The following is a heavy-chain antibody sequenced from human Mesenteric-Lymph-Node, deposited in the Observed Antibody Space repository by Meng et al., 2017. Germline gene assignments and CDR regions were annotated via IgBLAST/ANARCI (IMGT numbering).Heavy chain of an antibody. Sequence: GSLRLSCAVYGGSFSGYYWSWIRQPPGKGLEWIGEINHSGSTNYNPSLKSRFTISVDTSKNQFSLKLSSVTAADTAVYYCARGPNSGYYYWWGQGTLVTVSS. CDR3: ARGPNSGYYYW. CDR1: GGSFSGYY. V-gene: IGHV4-34*01. CDR2: INHSGST. J-gene: IGHJ4*02. D-gene: IGHD3-22*01.